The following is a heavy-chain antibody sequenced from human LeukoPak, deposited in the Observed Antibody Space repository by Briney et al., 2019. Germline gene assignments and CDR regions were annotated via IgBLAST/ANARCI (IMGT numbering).Heavy chain of an antibody. CDR3: ATDWIAARPRNAFDI. J-gene: IGHJ3*02. D-gene: IGHD6-6*01. Sequence: GASVKVSCKASGYTFTGYYMHWVRQAPGKGLEWMGGFDPEDGETIYAQKFQGRVTMTEDTSTDTAYMELSSLRSEDTAVYYCATDWIAARPRNAFDIWGQGTMVTVSS. CDR1: GYTFTGYY. V-gene: IGHV1-24*01. CDR2: FDPEDGET.